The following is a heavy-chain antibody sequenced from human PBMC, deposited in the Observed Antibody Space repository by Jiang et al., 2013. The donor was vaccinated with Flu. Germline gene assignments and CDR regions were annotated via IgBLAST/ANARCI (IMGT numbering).Heavy chain of an antibody. J-gene: IGHJ4*02. D-gene: IGHD5-12*01. V-gene: IGHV3-11*01. Sequence: SGGDLVKPGGSLRLSCAASGFTFSDYYMSWIRQAPGKGLEWVSYISSSGSTIYYADSVKGRFTISRDNAKNSLYLQMNSLRAEDTAAYYCARDMTDSGYDRWGAFDYWGQGTLVTVSS. CDR2: ISSSGSTI. CDR1: GFTFSDYY. CDR3: ARDMTDSGYDRWGAFDY.